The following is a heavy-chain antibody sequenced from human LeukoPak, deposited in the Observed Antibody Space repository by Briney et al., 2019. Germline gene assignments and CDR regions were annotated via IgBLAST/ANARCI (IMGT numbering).Heavy chain of an antibody. CDR3: AKDLSKGRIAAAGSFDY. Sequence: GGSLRHSCAASGFTFSSYAMSWVRQAPGKGLEWVSAISGMGGHTYYADYVKGRFTISRDNSKNTLYLQMNSLRAEDTAVYYCAKDLSKGRIAAAGSFDYWGQGTLVTVSS. CDR1: GFTFSSYA. CDR2: ISGMGGHT. D-gene: IGHD6-13*01. V-gene: IGHV3-23*01. J-gene: IGHJ4*02.